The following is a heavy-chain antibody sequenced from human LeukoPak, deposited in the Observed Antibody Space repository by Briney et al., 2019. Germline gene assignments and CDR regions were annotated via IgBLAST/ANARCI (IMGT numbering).Heavy chain of an antibody. CDR1: GFTFSNYA. CDR2: ITGGGSCI. CDR3: AKWGDYDVLTGYYVSDY. D-gene: IGHD3-9*01. J-gene: IGHJ4*02. V-gene: IGHV3-23*01. Sequence: GAALRLSCAASGFTFSNYAWSCGRRAPGEGLEWVSAITGGGSCIYYADSMKSRLTISRGSSKNKLYLQINSLRAEDTAVYYCAKWGDYDVLTGYYVSDYWGQGTLVTVSS.